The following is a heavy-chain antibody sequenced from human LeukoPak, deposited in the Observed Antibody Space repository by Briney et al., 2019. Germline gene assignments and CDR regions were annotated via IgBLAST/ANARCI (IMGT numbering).Heavy chain of an antibody. CDR3: SRALDY. CDR1: GFLFRTYA. Sequence: GGSLRLSCAASGFLFRTYAMHWVRQAPGKGLEWVAAISYDGNSKYYVDSVKGRFTISRDNSRNTLYLQMNSLRGQDTAVYFCSRALDYWGQGTLVIVSS. J-gene: IGHJ4*02. CDR2: ISYDGNSK. V-gene: IGHV3-30-3*01.